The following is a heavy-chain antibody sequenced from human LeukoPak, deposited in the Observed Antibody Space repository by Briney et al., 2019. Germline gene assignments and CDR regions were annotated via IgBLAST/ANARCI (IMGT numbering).Heavy chain of an antibody. CDR1: GFTFSTYA. Sequence: GGSLRLSCSASGFTFSTYAMHWVRQAPGKGLEYFSAISSNGRSTYYADSVKGGFTIPRDNSKNTLYLQMSSLRGEDTAVYYCVKVMWDTVMAGYFDYWGQGTLVTVSS. D-gene: IGHD5-18*01. V-gene: IGHV3-64D*06. CDR2: ISSNGRST. CDR3: VKVMWDTVMAGYFDY. J-gene: IGHJ4*02.